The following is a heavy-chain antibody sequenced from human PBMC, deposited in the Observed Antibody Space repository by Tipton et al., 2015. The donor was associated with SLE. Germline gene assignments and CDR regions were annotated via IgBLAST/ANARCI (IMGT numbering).Heavy chain of an antibody. J-gene: IGHJ5*01. CDR2: IGTAGDT. CDR3: AKGGYNYGPNWFDS. Sequence: SLRLFCAASGFTFSSYDMHWVRQGTGKGLAWVSAIGTAGDTYYPGSVKGRFTISRENAKHSLYLQMTNLRAGDTAVHHCAKGGYNYGPNWFDSWGQGTLVTVSS. CDR1: GFTFSSYD. D-gene: IGHD5-18*01. V-gene: IGHV3-13*01.